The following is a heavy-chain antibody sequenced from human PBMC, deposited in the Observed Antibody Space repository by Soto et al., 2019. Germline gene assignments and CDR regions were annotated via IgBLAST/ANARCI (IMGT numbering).Heavy chain of an antibody. Sequence: GESLKISCKGSGYSFTSYWIGWVRQMPGKGLEWMGIIYPGDSDTRYSPSFQGQVTISADKSISTAYLQWSSLKASDTAMYYCARQTFYGSGFIDYYYGMDVWGDGNTVTVSS. CDR2: IYPGDSDT. J-gene: IGHJ6*04. D-gene: IGHD3-10*01. V-gene: IGHV5-51*01. CDR1: GYSFTSYW. CDR3: ARQTFYGSGFIDYYYGMDV.